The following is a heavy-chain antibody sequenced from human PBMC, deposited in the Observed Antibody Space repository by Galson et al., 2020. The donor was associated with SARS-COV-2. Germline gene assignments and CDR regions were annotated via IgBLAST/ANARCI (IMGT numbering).Heavy chain of an antibody. Sequence: GASLKISCAASEFTFTTYAMSWVRQAPGKGLEWVSGISGSGSRTYYADSVKGRFTISRDNSKSTLNLQMNSLRADDTAIYYCAKEVGSASAIDYWGQGALVTVSS. J-gene: IGHJ4*02. D-gene: IGHD6-13*01. CDR1: EFTFTTYA. V-gene: IGHV3-23*01. CDR2: ISGSGSRT. CDR3: AKEVGSASAIDY.